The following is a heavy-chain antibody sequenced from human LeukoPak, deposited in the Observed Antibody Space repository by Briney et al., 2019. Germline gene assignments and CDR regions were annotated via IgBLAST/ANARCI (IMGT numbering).Heavy chain of an antibody. D-gene: IGHD3-10*01. Sequence: GESLKISCKGSGYSFTSYWIGWVRQMPGKGLEWMGIIYPGDSDTIYSPSFQGQVTNSADKSISTAYLQWSSLKASDTAMYYCARHSGYYGSGSYFFYFQHWGQGTLVTVSS. CDR3: ARHSGYYGSGSYFFYFQH. CDR1: GYSFTSYW. V-gene: IGHV5-51*01. CDR2: IYPGDSDT. J-gene: IGHJ1*01.